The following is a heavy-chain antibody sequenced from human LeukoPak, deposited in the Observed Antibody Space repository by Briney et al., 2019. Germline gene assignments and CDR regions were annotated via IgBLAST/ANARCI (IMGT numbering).Heavy chain of an antibody. V-gene: IGHV3-7*04. CDR3: ARMRPYSSTLYSYYSWDV. J-gene: IGHJ6*02. CDR2: IKQDGSEK. Sequence: GGSLRLSCAASGFTFTSYWMTWVRQAPGKGLEWVANIKQDGSEKYYVDSVKGRFTISRDNAENSLYLQMNSLRAEDTAIYYCARMRPYSSTLYSYYSWDVWGQGTTVTVSS. CDR1: GFTFTSYW. D-gene: IGHD6-13*01.